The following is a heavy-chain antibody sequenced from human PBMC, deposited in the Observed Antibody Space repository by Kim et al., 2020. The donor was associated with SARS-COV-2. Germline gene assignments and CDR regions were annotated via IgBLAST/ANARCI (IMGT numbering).Heavy chain of an antibody. CDR1: GLNFGDYG. D-gene: IGHD3-16*01. J-gene: IGHJ5*01. CDR3: AKVPLRRSDYDEYFES. CDR2: ISWNGGRV. Sequence: GGSLRLSCAASGLNFGDYGMHWVRQSPGKGLEWVSSISWNGGRVAYADSVRGRFTISRDDARNSLFLQMNNLRIDDTALYFCAKVPLRRSDYDEYFESWG. V-gene: IGHV3-9*01.